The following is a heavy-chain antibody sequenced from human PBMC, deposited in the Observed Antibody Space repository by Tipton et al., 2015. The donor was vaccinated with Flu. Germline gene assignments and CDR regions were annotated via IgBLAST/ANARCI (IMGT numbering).Heavy chain of an antibody. CDR2: IKQDGSEK. Sequence: SLRLSCAASGFTFSSYWMSWVRQAPGKGLEWVANIKQDGSEKYYVDSVKGRFTISRDNAKNSLYLQMNSLRAEDTAVYYCARGQGQWLVNPFDYWGQGTLVTVSS. CDR3: ARGQGQWLVNPFDY. V-gene: IGHV3-7*01. J-gene: IGHJ4*02. CDR1: GFTFSSYW. D-gene: IGHD6-19*01.